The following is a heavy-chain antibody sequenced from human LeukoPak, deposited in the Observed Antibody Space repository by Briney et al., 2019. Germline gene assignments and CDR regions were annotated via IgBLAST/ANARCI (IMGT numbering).Heavy chain of an antibody. CDR2: IYYSGT. Sequence: SETLSLTCTVSGGSISSSSYYWDWIRQPPGKGMEWIGSIYYSGTYYNPSRKSRVPISVDTSKSQFSLKLSSVTAADTAVYYCVNSRKGDYYMDVWGKGTTVTVSS. CDR1: GGSISSSSYY. V-gene: IGHV4-39*01. CDR3: VNSRKGDYYMDV. J-gene: IGHJ6*03.